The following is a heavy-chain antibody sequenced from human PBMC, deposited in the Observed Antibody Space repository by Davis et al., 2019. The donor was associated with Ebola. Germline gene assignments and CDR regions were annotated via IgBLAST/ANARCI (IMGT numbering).Heavy chain of an antibody. D-gene: IGHD6-6*01. CDR3: AAAVGSSSFDY. CDR1: GYTFISYA. V-gene: IGHV1-3*01. J-gene: IGHJ4*02. Sequence: AASVKVSCKASGYTFISYAIHWVRQAPGQRLEWMGWINAGKGNTKYSQNFQGRVTFSRDTSANTAYMELSSLRSEDTAVYYCAAAVGSSSFDYWGQGTLVTVSS. CDR2: INAGKGNT.